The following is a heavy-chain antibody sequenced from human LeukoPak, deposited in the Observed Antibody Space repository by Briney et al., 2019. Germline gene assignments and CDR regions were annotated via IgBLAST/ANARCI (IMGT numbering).Heavy chain of an antibody. CDR3: ARVREELLWFGESNAFDI. D-gene: IGHD3-10*01. CDR1: GYTFTSYD. V-gene: IGHV1-8*01. CDR2: MNPNSGNT. Sequence: GASVKVSCKASGYTFTSYDINWVRQATGQGLEWMGWMNPNSGNTGYAQKFQGRVTMTRNTSISTAYMELSSLRSEDTAVYYCARVREELLWFGESNAFDIWGQGTMVTVSS. J-gene: IGHJ3*02.